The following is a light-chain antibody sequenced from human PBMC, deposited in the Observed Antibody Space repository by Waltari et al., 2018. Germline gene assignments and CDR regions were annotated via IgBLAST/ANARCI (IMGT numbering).Light chain of an antibody. V-gene: IGKV3-15*01. CDR3: QQYNAWPRT. J-gene: IGKJ1*01. CDR2: GAS. Sequence: EIVMTQSQATLSLSPGDRATLSCRASQYVSSNLAWYQQKPGQAPRLPIYGASTRATGIPGRFSGSGSGTEFTLSISGLQSEDFALYYCQQYNAWPRTFGQGTKVEIK. CDR1: QYVSSN.